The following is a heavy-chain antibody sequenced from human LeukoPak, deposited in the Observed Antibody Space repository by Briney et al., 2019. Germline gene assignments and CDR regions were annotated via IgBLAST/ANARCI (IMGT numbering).Heavy chain of an antibody. V-gene: IGHV5-51*01. CDR3: ARIYRSRGVIRWFDP. Sequence: GESLKISCKGSGYSFTSYWIGWVRQMPGKGLEWMGIIYPGDSDTRYSPSFQGQVTISADKSICTAYLQWSSLKASDTAMYYCARIYRSRGVIRWFDPWGQGTLVTVSS. CDR2: IYPGDSDT. CDR1: GYSFTSYW. D-gene: IGHD3-10*01. J-gene: IGHJ5*02.